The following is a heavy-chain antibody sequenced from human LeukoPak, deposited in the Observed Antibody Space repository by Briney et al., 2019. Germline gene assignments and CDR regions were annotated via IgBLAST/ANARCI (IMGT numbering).Heavy chain of an antibody. V-gene: IGHV7-4-1*02. D-gene: IGHD3-22*01. Sequence: XNWVRQAXXXXLEYMGWVNTNTGNPTYAQGFTGRFVFSSDSSVSTAYLQITSLKADDSAIYFCASCNDSSGYFAYWGQGTLVTVSS. CDR2: VNTNTGNP. CDR3: ASCNDSSGYFAY. J-gene: IGHJ4*02.